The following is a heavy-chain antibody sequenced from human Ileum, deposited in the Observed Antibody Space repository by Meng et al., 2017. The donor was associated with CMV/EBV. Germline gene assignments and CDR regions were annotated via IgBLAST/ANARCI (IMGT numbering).Heavy chain of an antibody. CDR1: AFLFPTYA. J-gene: IGHJ1*01. CDR3: ATGGIQLPLGD. V-gene: IGHV3-23*01. D-gene: IGHD4-11*01. CDR2: IGDSGLST. Sequence: GSSSAFLFPTYALSWVRQAPGEGLEWVSVIGDSGLSTYYADSVKGGFTISRDKSKSTVYLQMNNLRTDDTAVYCGATGGIQLPLGDWGQGTLVTVSS.